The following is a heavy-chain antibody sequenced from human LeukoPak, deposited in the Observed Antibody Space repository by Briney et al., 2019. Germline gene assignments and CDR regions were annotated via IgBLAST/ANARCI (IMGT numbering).Heavy chain of an antibody. V-gene: IGHV1-69*02. CDR1: GGTFSSYT. J-gene: IGHJ3*02. CDR2: IIPILGIA. CDR3: ARSMVRGVIITLGAFDI. Sequence: SVKVSCKASGGTFSSYTISWVRQAPGRGLEWMGRIIPILGIANYAQKFQGRVTITADKSTSTAYMELGSLRSEDTAVYYCARSMVRGVIITLGAFDIWGNGTMVTVSS. D-gene: IGHD3-10*01.